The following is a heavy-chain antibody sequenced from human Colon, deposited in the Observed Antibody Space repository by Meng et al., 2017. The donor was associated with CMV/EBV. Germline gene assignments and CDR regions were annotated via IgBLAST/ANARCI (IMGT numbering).Heavy chain of an antibody. V-gene: IGHV3-21*01. Sequence: GGSLRLSCAASGFIFSGYTLNWVRQAPGKGLEWVSSISNDRNSIHYADSVKGRFTISRDNAKSSLYLQMDGLRAEDTAVYYCAKDHRDGSYDNDAFDIWGQGTVVTVSS. D-gene: IGHD1-26*01. CDR3: AKDHRDGSYDNDAFDI. CDR1: GFIFSGYT. J-gene: IGHJ3*02. CDR2: ISNDRNSI.